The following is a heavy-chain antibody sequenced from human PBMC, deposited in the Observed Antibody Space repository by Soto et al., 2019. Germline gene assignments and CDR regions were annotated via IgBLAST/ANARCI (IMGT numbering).Heavy chain of an antibody. V-gene: IGHV1-69*01. CDR1: GGTFSSYA. J-gene: IGHJ4*02. Sequence: QVQLVQSGAEVKKPGSSVKVSCKASGGTFSSYAISWVRQAPGQGLEWMGGIIPIFGTANYAQKFQGRVTITADESTSTAYMELSSLRSEDTAVYYCVRDQPYYYDSSGYYSPWDWGQGTLVTVSS. CDR3: VRDQPYYYDSSGYYSPWD. D-gene: IGHD3-22*01. CDR2: IIPIFGTA.